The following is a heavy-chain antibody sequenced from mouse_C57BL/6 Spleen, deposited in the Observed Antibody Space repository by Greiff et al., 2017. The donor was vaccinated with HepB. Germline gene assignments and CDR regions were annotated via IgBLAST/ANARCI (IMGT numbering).Heavy chain of an antibody. V-gene: IGHV5-9*01. CDR2: ISGGGGNT. CDR1: GFTFSSYT. Sequence: DVKLVESGGGLVKPGGSLKLSCAASGFTFSSYTMSWVRQTPEKRLEWVATISGGGGNTYYPDSVKGRVTISRDNAKNTLYLQMSSLRSEDTALYYCARRWERAMDYWGQGTSVTVSS. CDR3: ARRWERAMDY. J-gene: IGHJ4*01. D-gene: IGHD1-1*02.